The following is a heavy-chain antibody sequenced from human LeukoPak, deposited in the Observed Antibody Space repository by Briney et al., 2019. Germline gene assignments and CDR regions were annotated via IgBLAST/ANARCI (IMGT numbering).Heavy chain of an antibody. J-gene: IGHJ2*01. Sequence: SETLSLTCTVSGGSINSGDYYWSWIRQPPGQGLEWIGYIYYSRSTYYNPSLKSRVTISVDTSKNQFSLKLSSVTAADTAVYYCARMQGPRYFDLWGRGTLVTVSS. V-gene: IGHV4-30-4*08. CDR3: ARMQGPRYFDL. CDR2: IYYSRST. CDR1: GGSINSGDYY.